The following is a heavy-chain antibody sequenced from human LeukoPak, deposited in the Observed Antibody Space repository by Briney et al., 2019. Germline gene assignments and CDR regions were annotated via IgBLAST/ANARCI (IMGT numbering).Heavy chain of an antibody. CDR3: ARSYLVYCGISSCPAPDY. Sequence: GRSLRLSCAASGFTFNRYAIHWVRQAPGKGLEWVTVISSDGNAQHYADSVKGRFTISRDNSKNTLYLQMNSLSAEDTAVYYCARSYLVYCGISSCPAPDYWGQGTLVTVSS. CDR1: GFTFNRYA. V-gene: IGHV3-30-3*01. D-gene: IGHD2-15*01. CDR2: ISSDGNAQ. J-gene: IGHJ4*02.